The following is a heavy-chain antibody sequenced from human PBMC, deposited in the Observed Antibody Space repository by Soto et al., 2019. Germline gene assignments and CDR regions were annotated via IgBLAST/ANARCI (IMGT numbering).Heavy chain of an antibody. CDR2: ISNSGGNT. D-gene: IGHD2-2*01. V-gene: IGHV3-23*01. Sequence: EVQLLESGGGLVQPGGSLRLSCAASGFTFSSYVMSWVRQAPGKGLEWVSAISNSGGNTYYADSVKGRFTISRDNSKNTLYLKMNSLRVEDTAVYYCASRYCSSTSCGPGLFDSWGQGTLVSISS. CDR1: GFTFSSYV. CDR3: ASRYCSSTSCGPGLFDS. J-gene: IGHJ4*02.